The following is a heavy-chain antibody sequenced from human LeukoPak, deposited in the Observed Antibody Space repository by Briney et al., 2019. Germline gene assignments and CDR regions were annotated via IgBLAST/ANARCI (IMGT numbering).Heavy chain of an antibody. CDR1: GFSFSTYA. D-gene: IGHD2-2*02. V-gene: IGHV3-23*01. CDR3: AKAVVPAAISSFDY. Sequence: PGGSLRLSCAASGFSFSTYAMSWVRQAPGKGLEWVSAISGSGVNTYYADSVKGRFTVSRDNSKNTLYLQMNSLGAEDTALYYCAKAVVPAAISSFDYWGQGTLATVSS. CDR2: ISGSGVNT. J-gene: IGHJ4*02.